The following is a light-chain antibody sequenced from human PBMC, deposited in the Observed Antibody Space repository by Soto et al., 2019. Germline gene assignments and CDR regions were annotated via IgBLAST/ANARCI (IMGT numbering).Light chain of an antibody. CDR1: QSVTSN. V-gene: IGKV3-15*01. Sequence: EIVMTHSASSLSVSPGERATLSCRASQSVTSNLAWYQQKPGQAPRFLIYDASTRATGIPARFSGSGSGTEFTLTISSLQSEDFAVCYCQQYNSWPPITFGQGTRLEIK. J-gene: IGKJ5*01. CDR2: DAS. CDR3: QQYNSWPPIT.